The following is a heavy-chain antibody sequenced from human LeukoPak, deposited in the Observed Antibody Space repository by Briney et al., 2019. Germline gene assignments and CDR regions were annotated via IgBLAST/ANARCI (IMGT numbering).Heavy chain of an antibody. V-gene: IGHV1-69*13. CDR1: GGTFSSYA. CDR3: ARDPLNYDSSGFPIDY. Sequence: GASVKVSCKASGGTFSSYAISWVRHAPGQGLEWMGGIIPIFGTANYAQKFQGRVTITADESTSTAYMELSSLRSEDTAVYYCARDPLNYDSSGFPIDYWGQGTLVTVSS. D-gene: IGHD3-22*01. CDR2: IIPIFGTA. J-gene: IGHJ4*02.